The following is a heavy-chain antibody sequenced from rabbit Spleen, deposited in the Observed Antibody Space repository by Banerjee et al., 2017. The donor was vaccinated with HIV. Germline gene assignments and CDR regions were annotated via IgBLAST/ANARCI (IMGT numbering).Heavy chain of an antibody. CDR3: ARDAGTSFSTYGMDL. J-gene: IGHJ6*01. D-gene: IGHD8-1*01. Sequence: QQLVESGGGLVKPGASLTLTCKASGFSFSSGSDWGGVRQAPGKGLEWIACIYAGTIGSTYSASWAKGRFTCSKTSSTTVTLQMTSLTAADTATYFCARDAGTSFSTYGMDLWGPGTLVTVS. CDR1: GFSFSSGSD. CDR2: IYAGTIGST. V-gene: IGHV1S40*01.